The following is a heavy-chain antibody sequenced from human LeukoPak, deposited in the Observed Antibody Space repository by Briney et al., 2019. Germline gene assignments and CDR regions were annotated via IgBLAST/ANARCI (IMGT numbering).Heavy chain of an antibody. CDR1: GYTFTSYG. Sequence: AASVKVSCKASGYTFTSYGISWVRQAPGQGLEWMGWINAGNGNTKYSQEFQGRVTITRDTSASTAYMELSSLRSEDMAVYCCARGPLEWLSFFDYWGQGTLVTVSS. J-gene: IGHJ4*02. CDR3: ARGPLEWLSFFDY. V-gene: IGHV1-3*03. D-gene: IGHD3-3*01. CDR2: INAGNGNT.